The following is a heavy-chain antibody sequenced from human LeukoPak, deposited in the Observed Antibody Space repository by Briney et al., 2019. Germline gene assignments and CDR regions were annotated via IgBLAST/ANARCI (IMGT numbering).Heavy chain of an antibody. V-gene: IGHV3-23*01. J-gene: IGHJ4*02. CDR2: IFQGGGEI. CDR1: GFTFSDFA. CDR3: AKDDRWLQFCC. Sequence: GGSLRLSCAASGFTFSDFAMIWVRQSPGKKGLEWVSSIFQGGGEIHYADSVRGRFTISRDNSRNTLYLQMNSLRAEDTAVYYCAKDDRWLQFCCWGQGTLVTVSA. D-gene: IGHD5-24*01.